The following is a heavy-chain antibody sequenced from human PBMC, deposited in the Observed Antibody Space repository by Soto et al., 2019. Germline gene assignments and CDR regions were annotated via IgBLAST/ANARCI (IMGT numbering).Heavy chain of an antibody. V-gene: IGHV4-61*08. Sequence: PSETLSLTCTVSGGSVSSGDYYWNWIRQPPGRGLEWLGYIYYIGSTNYNPSLKSRVTISVDTSKKQFFLKLSSVTAADTAVYYCARGDRYSSGGIDYWGQGTQVTVSS. CDR2: IYYIGST. CDR3: ARGDRYSSGGIDY. D-gene: IGHD6-19*01. J-gene: IGHJ4*02. CDR1: GGSVSSGDYY.